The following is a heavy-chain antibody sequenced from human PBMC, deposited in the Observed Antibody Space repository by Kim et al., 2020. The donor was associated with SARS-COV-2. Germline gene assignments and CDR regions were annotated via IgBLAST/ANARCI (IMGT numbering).Heavy chain of an antibody. J-gene: IGHJ2*01. Sequence: SETLSLTCTVSGGSISSSSYYWGWIRQPPGKGLEWIGSIYYSGSTYYNPSLKSRVTISVDTSKNQFSLKLSSVTAADTAVYYCARQGSSWYYPGYWYFDPWGRGTLVTVAS. CDR3: ARQGSSWYYPGYWYFDP. CDR2: IYYSGST. CDR1: GGSISSSSYY. V-gene: IGHV4-39*01. D-gene: IGHD6-13*01.